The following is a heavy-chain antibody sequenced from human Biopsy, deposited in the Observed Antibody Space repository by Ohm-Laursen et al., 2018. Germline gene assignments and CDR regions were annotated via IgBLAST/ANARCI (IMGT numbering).Heavy chain of an antibody. V-gene: IGHV4-59*01. CDR2: VYYTGST. CDR1: GDSISSYY. CDR3: ARDRGYYSDRTVPGYFDL. Sequence: PSDTLSLTCTVSGDSISSYYWSWIRQPPGKGLQRIGYVYYTGSTDYNPSLQSRVTISVDTSKNHFSLRLRSVTPADTAIYYCARDRGYYSDRTVPGYFDLWGRGTLVTVSS. J-gene: IGHJ2*01. D-gene: IGHD3-22*01.